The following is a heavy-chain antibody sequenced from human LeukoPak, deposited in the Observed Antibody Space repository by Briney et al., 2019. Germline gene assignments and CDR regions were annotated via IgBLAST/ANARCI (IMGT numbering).Heavy chain of an antibody. CDR2: INPNSGNT. CDR1: GYTFTGYY. V-gene: IGHV1-8*02. J-gene: IGHJ6*03. D-gene: IGHD6-6*01. Sequence: ASVKVSCKASGYTFTGYYMHWVRQAPGQGLEWMGRINPNSGNTGYAQKFQGRVTMTRNTSISTAYMELSSLRSEDTAVYYCARGLRARLSSAYYYYYMDVWGKGTTVTVSS. CDR3: ARGLRARLSSAYYYYYMDV.